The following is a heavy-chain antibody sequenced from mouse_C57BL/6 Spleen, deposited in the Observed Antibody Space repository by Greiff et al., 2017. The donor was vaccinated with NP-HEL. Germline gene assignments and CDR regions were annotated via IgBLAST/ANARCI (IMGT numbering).Heavy chain of an antibody. CDR2: IYPRSGNT. CDR1: GYTFTSYG. Sequence: QVQLQQSGAELARPGASVKLSCKASGYTFTSYGISWVKQRTGQGLEWIGEIYPRSGNTYYNEKFKGKATLTADKSSSTAYMELRSLTSEDSAVYFCARGARLPYYLDYWGQGTTLTVSS. CDR3: ARGARLPYYLDY. D-gene: IGHD2-4*01. V-gene: IGHV1-81*01. J-gene: IGHJ2*01.